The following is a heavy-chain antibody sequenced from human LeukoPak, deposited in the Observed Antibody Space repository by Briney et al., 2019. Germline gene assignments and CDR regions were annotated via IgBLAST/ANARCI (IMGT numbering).Heavy chain of an antibody. CDR3: ARGTPTVVTPGTEDY. V-gene: IGHV1-18*04. CDR2: ISAYNGNT. J-gene: IGHJ4*02. CDR1: GYTFTGYY. Sequence: ASVKVSCKASGYTFTGYYMHWVRQAPGQGLEWMGWISAYNGNTNYAQKLQGRVTMTTDTSTSTAYMELRSLRSDDTAVYYCARGTPTVVTPGTEDYWGQGALVTVSS. D-gene: IGHD4-23*01.